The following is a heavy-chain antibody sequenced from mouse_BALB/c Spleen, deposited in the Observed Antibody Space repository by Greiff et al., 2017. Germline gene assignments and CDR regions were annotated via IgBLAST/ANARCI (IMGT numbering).Heavy chain of an antibody. CDR1: GFSLTSYD. V-gene: IGHV2-9-2*01. CDR2: IWTGGGT. J-gene: IGHJ3*01. D-gene: IGHD2-1*01. CDR3: VRDRVYCGNSGPWFAY. Sequence: QVQLQQSGPGLVAPSQSLSITCTVSGFSLTSYDISWIRQPPGKGLEWLGVIWTGGGTNYNSAFMSRLSISKDNSKSQVFLKMNSLQTDDTAIYYCVRDRVYCGNSGPWFAYWGQGTLVTVSA.